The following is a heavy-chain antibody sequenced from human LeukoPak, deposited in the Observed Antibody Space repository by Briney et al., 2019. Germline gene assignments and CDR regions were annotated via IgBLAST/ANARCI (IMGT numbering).Heavy chain of an antibody. V-gene: IGHV3-30-3*01. Sequence: GGSLRLSCAASGFTFSSYAMHWVRQAPGKGLEWVAVVSYDGSNKYYADSVKGRFTISRDNSKNTLYLQMNSLRAEDTAVYYCARDRLLWFGELLPDAFDIWGQGAMVTVSS. CDR2: VSYDGSNK. CDR1: GFTFSSYA. CDR3: ARDRLLWFGELLPDAFDI. J-gene: IGHJ3*02. D-gene: IGHD3-10*01.